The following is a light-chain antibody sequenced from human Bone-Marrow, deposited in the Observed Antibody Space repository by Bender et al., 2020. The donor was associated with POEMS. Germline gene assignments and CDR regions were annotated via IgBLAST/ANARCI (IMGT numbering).Light chain of an antibody. CDR1: ILRGKY. J-gene: IGLJ2*01. V-gene: IGLV3-1*01. CDR2: QDN. Sequence: SSELTQPPSVSVSPGQTASISCSGDILRGKYVSWYQQKTGQSPVLVIYQDNRRPSGIPDRFSASTSDYTTTLTISGAHTVDEADYYCQWWDSSSVSFGGGTKLTVL. CDR3: QWWDSSSVS.